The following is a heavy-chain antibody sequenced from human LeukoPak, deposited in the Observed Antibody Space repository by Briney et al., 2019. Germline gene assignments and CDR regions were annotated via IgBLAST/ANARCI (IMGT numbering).Heavy chain of an antibody. CDR1: GFTFTSHA. CDR3: AKDYCSTTSCYYDS. Sequence: GGSLRLSCAVSGFTFTSHAMSWVRQAPGKGLEWVSAIRGSGGDTYYADSMKGRFTISGDVSKNTLYLQMNSLRAEDTAIYYCAKDYCSTTSCYYDSWGQGTLVTVSS. V-gene: IGHV3-23*01. J-gene: IGHJ4*02. CDR2: IRGSGGDT. D-gene: IGHD2-2*01.